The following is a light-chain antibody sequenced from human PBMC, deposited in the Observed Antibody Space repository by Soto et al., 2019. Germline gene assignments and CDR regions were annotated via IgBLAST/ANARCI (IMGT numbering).Light chain of an antibody. CDR3: QHYNSYPIT. J-gene: IGKJ5*01. CDR1: QSIATY. V-gene: IGKV1-5*01. Sequence: DIQMTQSPSTLSASVGDRVTITCRASQSIATYLTWYQQKPGKAPKLLIYDASSLKSGVPSRFSGSGSGTEFTITISSLQPDDFETYYCQHYNSYPITFGQGTRLEIK. CDR2: DAS.